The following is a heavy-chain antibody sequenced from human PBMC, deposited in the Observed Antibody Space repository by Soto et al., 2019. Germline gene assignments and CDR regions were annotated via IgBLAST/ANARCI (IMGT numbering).Heavy chain of an antibody. V-gene: IGHV3-15*01. J-gene: IGHJ4*02. D-gene: IGHD2-2*02. CDR2: IRSKTDGGTT. Sequence: PGGSLRLSCAASGFTFSDAWMSWVRQAPGKGLEWVGHIRSKTDGGTTDYAAPVKGRFTISRDDSKNTLYMQMNSLNTEDTAVYYCTTDIGYCDSTDCYTNYWGQGTLVTVSS. CDR1: GFTFSDAW. CDR3: TTDIGYCDSTDCYTNY.